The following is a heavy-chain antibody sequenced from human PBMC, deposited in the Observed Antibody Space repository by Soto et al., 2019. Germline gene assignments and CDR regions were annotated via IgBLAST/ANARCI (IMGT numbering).Heavy chain of an antibody. Sequence: SLRLSGVASSFTFSTYEMHWVRQAPGKGLEWVSYISSGGSTVYYADSVKGRFTISRDNTRNSLYLQMNSLRDEDTALYYCVRYCSTTLCNGVATRTFDYWGQGTLVTVSS. V-gene: IGHV3-48*03. CDR2: ISSGGSTV. CDR1: SFTFSTYE. D-gene: IGHD2-2*01. CDR3: VRYCSTTLCNGVATRTFDY. J-gene: IGHJ4*02.